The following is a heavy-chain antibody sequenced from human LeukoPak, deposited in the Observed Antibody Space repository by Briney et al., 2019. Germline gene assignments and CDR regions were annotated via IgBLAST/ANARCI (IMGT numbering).Heavy chain of an antibody. V-gene: IGHV3-23*01. CDR1: GFTFSTYD. CDR2: ISRGGGGST. J-gene: IGHJ4*02. CDR3: ARDALGCSGGSCYSRPHY. D-gene: IGHD2-15*01. Sequence: GGSLRLSCAASGFTFSTYDMSWVRQAPGKGLECVASISRGGGGSTYYADSVKGRFTISRDNSKNTLYLQMNSLRAEDTAVYYCARDALGCSGGSCYSRPHYWGQGTLVTVSS.